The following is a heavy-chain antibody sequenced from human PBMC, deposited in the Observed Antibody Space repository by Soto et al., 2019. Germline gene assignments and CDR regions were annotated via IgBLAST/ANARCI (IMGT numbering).Heavy chain of an antibody. D-gene: IGHD5-18*01. CDR1: GYTFTNYG. V-gene: IGHV1-18*04. CDR2: ISAYNGNT. J-gene: IGHJ6*02. CDR3: ARYSYGDYYYYGMDV. Sequence: SVKVSCKASGYTFTNYGISWVRQAPGQGLEWMGWISAYNGNTNYAQKLQGRVTMTTDTSTSTAYMELRSLRSDDTAVYYCARYSYGDYYYYGMDVWGQGTTVTVSS.